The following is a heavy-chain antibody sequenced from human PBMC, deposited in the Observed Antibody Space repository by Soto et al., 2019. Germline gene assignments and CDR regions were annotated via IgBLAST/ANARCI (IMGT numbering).Heavy chain of an antibody. CDR2: IYYSGST. D-gene: IGHD3-9*01. CDR1: GGSVSSGSYY. V-gene: IGHV4-61*01. Sequence: SETLSLTCTVSGGSVSSGSYYWSWIRLPPGKGLEWIGYIYYSGSTNYNPSLKSRVTISVDTSKNQFSLKLSSVTAADTAVYYCARHPHTNILTGYLGSWFDPWGQGTLVTVSS. CDR3: ARHPHTNILTGYLGSWFDP. J-gene: IGHJ5*02.